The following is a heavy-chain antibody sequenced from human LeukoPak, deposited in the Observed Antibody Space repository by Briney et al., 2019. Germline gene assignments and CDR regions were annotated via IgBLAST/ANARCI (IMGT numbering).Heavy chain of an antibody. CDR3: ARAPYSSGWYDLYYFDY. Sequence: GGSLRLSCAASGFTFDDYGMSWVRQAPGKGLEWVSGINWNGGSTGYADSVKGRFTISRDNSKNTLYLQMNSLRAEDTAVYYCARAPYSSGWYDLYYFDYWGQGTLVTVSS. D-gene: IGHD6-19*01. V-gene: IGHV3-20*04. J-gene: IGHJ4*02. CDR2: INWNGGST. CDR1: GFTFDDYG.